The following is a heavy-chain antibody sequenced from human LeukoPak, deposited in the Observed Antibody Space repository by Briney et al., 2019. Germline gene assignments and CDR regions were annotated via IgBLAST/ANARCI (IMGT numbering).Heavy chain of an antibody. J-gene: IGHJ4*02. CDR3: ARRGYYLQYRYFDY. CDR2: INHSGST. CDR1: GGSFSGYY. D-gene: IGHD3-10*01. V-gene: IGHV4-34*01. Sequence: SETLSLTCAVYGGSFSGYYWGWIRQPPGKGLEWIGEINHSGSTNYNPSLKSRVTISVDTSKNQFSLKLSSVTAADTAVYYCARRGYYLQYRYFDYWGQGTLVTVSS.